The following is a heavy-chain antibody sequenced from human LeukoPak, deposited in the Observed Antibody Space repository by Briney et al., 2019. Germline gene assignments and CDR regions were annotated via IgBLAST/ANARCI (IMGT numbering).Heavy chain of an antibody. CDR2: ISNDGTNN. CDR3: ARSSGSLNYNYYGMDV. V-gene: IGHV3-30-3*01. D-gene: IGHD6-19*01. J-gene: IGHJ6*02. Sequence: GGSLRLSCAASGFTFSNDTMHWVRQAPGKGLEWVAVISNDGTNNYYADSVKGRFTISRDNSENTLYLQMNSLRAEDTAVYYCARSSGSLNYNYYGMDVWGQGTTITVSS. CDR1: GFTFSNDT.